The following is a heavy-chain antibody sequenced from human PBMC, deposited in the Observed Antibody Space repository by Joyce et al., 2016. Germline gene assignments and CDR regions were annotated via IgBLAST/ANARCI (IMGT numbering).Heavy chain of an antibody. CDR3: ARGLSACDYSNYAGYDY. V-gene: IGHV4-34*01. CDR1: GGSFSGYY. Sequence: QVQLQQWGAGLLKPSETLSLTCAVYGGSFSGYYWSWIRQPPGKGLEWIGEINHSGSTNYNPSLESRVTISVDTSKSQFSLRLSSVTAADTAVYYCARGLSACDYSNYAGYDYWGQGTLVTVSS. D-gene: IGHD4-11*01. CDR2: INHSGST. J-gene: IGHJ4*02.